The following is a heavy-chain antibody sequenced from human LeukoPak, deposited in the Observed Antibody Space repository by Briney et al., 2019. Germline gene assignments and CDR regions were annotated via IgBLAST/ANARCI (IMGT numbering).Heavy chain of an antibody. Sequence: GRSLRLSCAASGFTFSSYGMHWVRQAPGKGLERVAVIWYDGSNKYYADSVKGRFTISRDNPKNTLYLQMNSLRAEDTAVYYCAKCSSRVGGDIEIFDFDYWGQGTLVTVSS. CDR1: GFTFSSYG. CDR2: IWYDGSNK. V-gene: IGHV3-33*06. D-gene: IGHD5-12*01. J-gene: IGHJ4*02. CDR3: AKCSSRVGGDIEIFDFDY.